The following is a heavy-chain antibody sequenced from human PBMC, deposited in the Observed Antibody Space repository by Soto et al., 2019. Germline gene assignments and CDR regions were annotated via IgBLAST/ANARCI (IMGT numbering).Heavy chain of an antibody. CDR2: IIPIFGTA. CDR1: GGTFSSYA. Sequence: QVQLVQSGAEVKKPGSSVKVSCKASGGTFSSYAISWVRQAPGQGLEWMGGIIPIFGTANYAQKFQGRVTITADESTSTAYMELSSLSSEDTAVYYCARGGVAGTKGAWWFDPWGQGTLVTVSS. V-gene: IGHV1-69*01. D-gene: IGHD6-19*01. CDR3: ARGGVAGTKGAWWFDP. J-gene: IGHJ5*02.